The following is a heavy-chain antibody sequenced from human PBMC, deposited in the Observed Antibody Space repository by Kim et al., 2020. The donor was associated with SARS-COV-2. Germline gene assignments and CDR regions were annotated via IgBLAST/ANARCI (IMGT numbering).Heavy chain of an antibody. J-gene: IGHJ4*02. CDR3: AKSFSGSYFGYDY. Sequence: GGSLRLSCAASGFIFNTYGMHWVRQAPGKGLEWVAVISYDGSHKYYEDSVKGRFTISRDNSKNTLYLQMNSRRIEDTAVYYCAKSFSGSYFGYDYWGQGTLVTGS. CDR2: ISYDGSHK. D-gene: IGHD1-26*01. CDR1: GFIFNTYG. V-gene: IGHV3-30*18.